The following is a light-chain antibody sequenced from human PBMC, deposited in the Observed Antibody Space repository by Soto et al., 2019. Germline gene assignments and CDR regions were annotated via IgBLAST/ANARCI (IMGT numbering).Light chain of an antibody. CDR3: QQYGSLPPIT. V-gene: IGKV3-20*01. Sequence: EIVLTQSPGTLSLSPGERATLSCRASQSVSSSYLAWYQQKPGQAPRLLIYGASSRATGIPDRFSGSGSGTDFTLTFSRLEPEDFAVYYCQQYGSLPPITFGQGTRLEIK. CDR1: QSVSSSY. CDR2: GAS. J-gene: IGKJ5*01.